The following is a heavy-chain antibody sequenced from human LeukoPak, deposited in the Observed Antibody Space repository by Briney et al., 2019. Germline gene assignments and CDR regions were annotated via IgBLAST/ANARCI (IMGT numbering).Heavy chain of an antibody. Sequence: GGSLRLSCAASGFTFNKYAMHWVRQAPGKGLEWVSVISFDGSNKYYADSVKGRFTISRDDSKSTLYVQMDSLRPEDTAMYYCARDGPYHDYWGQGTLVTVSS. CDR3: ARDGPYHDY. CDR2: ISFDGSNK. CDR1: GFTFNKYA. V-gene: IGHV3-30-3*01. D-gene: IGHD2-2*01. J-gene: IGHJ4*02.